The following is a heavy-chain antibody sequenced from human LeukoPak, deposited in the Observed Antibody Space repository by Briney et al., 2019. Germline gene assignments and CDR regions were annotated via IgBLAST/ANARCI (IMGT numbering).Heavy chain of an antibody. J-gene: IGHJ4*02. D-gene: IGHD3-22*01. CDR1: GSTFSSYS. Sequence: GRSLRLSCAASGSTFSSYSLNWVRQAPGKGLEWVASITSSSTYIYYADSVKGRFTISRDNAKHSLYLQMNSLRAEDTAVYYCARHVVAVGFDYWGQGTLVTVSS. V-gene: IGHV3-21*01. CDR2: ITSSSTYI. CDR3: ARHVVAVGFDY.